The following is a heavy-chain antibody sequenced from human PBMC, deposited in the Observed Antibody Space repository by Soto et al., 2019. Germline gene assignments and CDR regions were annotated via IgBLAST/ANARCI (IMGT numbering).Heavy chain of an antibody. CDR2: MNPNSGNT. CDR1: GYTFTSYD. V-gene: IGHV1-8*01. Sequence: ASVKVSCKASGYTFTSYDINWVRQATGQGLEWMGWMNPNSGNTGYAQKFQGRVTMTRNTSISTAYMELSSRRCEDAAVYYCARVGGFGDAYSYGTDVWGKGTTVTVSS. CDR3: ARVGGFGDAYSYGTDV. D-gene: IGHD2-21*01. J-gene: IGHJ6*04.